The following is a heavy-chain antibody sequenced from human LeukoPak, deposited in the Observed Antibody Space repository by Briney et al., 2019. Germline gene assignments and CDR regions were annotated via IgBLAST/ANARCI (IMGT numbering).Heavy chain of an antibody. CDR3: ARELPFDY. Sequence: GGSLRLSCAASGXTFSSYSVNWVRQAPGKGLEWVSSISSSSSYIYYADSVKGRFTISRDNAKNTLYLQMNNLRAEDTAVYYCARELPFDYWGQGTLVTVSS. CDR2: ISSSSSYI. CDR1: GXTFSSYS. V-gene: IGHV3-21*01. J-gene: IGHJ4*02.